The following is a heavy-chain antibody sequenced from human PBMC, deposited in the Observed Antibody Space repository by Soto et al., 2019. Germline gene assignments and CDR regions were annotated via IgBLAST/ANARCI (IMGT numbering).Heavy chain of an antibody. J-gene: IGHJ5*02. CDR3: ARERPDGSRLDP. Sequence: QVQLQESGPGLVKPSQTLSLTCTVSGGSISSGDYYWSWIRQPPGKGLEWIGYIYYSGSTYYNPSLTGRVXXXAXXSRTPFALKLSSVTAADTAVYDGARERPDGSRLDPWGQGTLVTVSS. CDR2: IYYSGST. CDR1: GGSISSGDYY. D-gene: IGHD6-13*01. V-gene: IGHV4-30-4*01.